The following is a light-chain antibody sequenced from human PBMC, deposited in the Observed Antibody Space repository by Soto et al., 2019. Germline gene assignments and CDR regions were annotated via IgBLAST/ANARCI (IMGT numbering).Light chain of an antibody. Sequence: EIVLTQSPGTLSLSPGDTATLSCRASQSVRNSLGWFQQKPGQAPRLLIYDASDRASGVPARFSGSGSGTDFSLTISGLEFEDFAVYFCQQSVTWLWTLGQGTKVEIK. CDR1: QSVRNS. V-gene: IGKV3-11*01. CDR2: DAS. CDR3: QQSVTWLWT. J-gene: IGKJ1*01.